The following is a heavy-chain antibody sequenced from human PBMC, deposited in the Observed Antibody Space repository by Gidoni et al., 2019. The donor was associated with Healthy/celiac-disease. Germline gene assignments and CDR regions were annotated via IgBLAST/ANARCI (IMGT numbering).Heavy chain of an antibody. CDR1: GGSISSSSYY. Sequence: QLQLQEWGPGLMKPSETLSLLCTVSGGSISSSSYYWGWIRQAPGKRLEWIGGIYYSWSTYFIPSLKSRVTRSVDTAKSQFSLKLSSVTAADTAVYYCARDSRLYYFDYWGQGTLVTVSS. CDR2: IYYSWST. J-gene: IGHJ4*02. V-gene: IGHV4-39*07. CDR3: ARDSRLYYFDY.